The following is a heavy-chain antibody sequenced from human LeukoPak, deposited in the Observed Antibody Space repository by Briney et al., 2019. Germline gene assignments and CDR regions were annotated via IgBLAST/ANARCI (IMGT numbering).Heavy chain of an antibody. Sequence: ASVKVSCKAFGYTFTSNYMHWVRQAPGQGLEWMGWINPNSGGTNYAQKFQGRVTMTRDTSISTAYMELSRLRSDDTAVYYCAIINVAAFDIWGQGTMVTVSS. J-gene: IGHJ3*02. D-gene: IGHD2-15*01. CDR2: INPNSGGT. CDR1: GYTFTSNY. V-gene: IGHV1-2*02. CDR3: AIINVAAFDI.